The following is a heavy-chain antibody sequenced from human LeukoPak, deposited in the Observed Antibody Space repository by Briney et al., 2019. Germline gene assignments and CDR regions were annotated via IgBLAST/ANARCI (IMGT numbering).Heavy chain of an antibody. Sequence: GASVKVSCKASGYTFTSYAMHWVRQAPGQRLEWMGWIDAGNGNTKYSQKFQGRVTITRDTSASTAYMELSSLRSEDTAVYYCACGPGYLGYFAYWGQGTLVTVSS. D-gene: IGHD7-27*01. CDR1: GYTFTSYA. J-gene: IGHJ4*02. CDR3: ACGPGYLGYFAY. V-gene: IGHV1-3*01. CDR2: IDAGNGNT.